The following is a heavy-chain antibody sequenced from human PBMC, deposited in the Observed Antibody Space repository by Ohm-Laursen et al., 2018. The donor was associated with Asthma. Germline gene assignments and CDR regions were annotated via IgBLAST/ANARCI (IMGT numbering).Heavy chain of an antibody. CDR2: ISSTGGST. Sequence: LSLTCAASKFTFSNYAMNWVRQPPGKGLEWVSEISSTGGSTDYADSVKGRFTTSRDNSKSTMYLQMNSLRAEDTAVYYCAKVGLTYYNAMDVWGQGTTVTVSS. D-gene: IGHD4/OR15-4a*01. V-gene: IGHV3-23*01. CDR3: AKVGLTYYNAMDV. CDR1: KFTFSNYA. J-gene: IGHJ6*02.